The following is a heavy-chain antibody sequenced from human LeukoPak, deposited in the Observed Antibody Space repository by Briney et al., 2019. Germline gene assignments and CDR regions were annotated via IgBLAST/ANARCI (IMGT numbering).Heavy chain of an antibody. Sequence: GGSLRPSCAASGFTFSNVWISWVRHAPGKRREWVCRIKSKTEGGTTDYAAPVKGRFTISRDDSKHTLYLQMNSLQTEDTAVYYCTTRYCSGGSCKVDYWGQGTLVTVSS. V-gene: IGHV3-15*01. D-gene: IGHD2-15*01. J-gene: IGHJ4*02. CDR3: TTRYCSGGSCKVDY. CDR1: GFTFSNVW. CDR2: IKSKTEGGTT.